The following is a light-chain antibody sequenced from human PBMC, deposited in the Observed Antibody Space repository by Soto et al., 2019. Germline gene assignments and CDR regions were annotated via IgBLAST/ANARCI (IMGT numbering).Light chain of an antibody. V-gene: IGKV4-1*01. CDR1: ESVLSSSDNKNY. CDR3: HQYYGSPLT. Sequence: DIVMTQSPDSLAVSLGERATINCMSSESVLSSSDNKNYLGWYQQRPGLPPKLLIYWASTRESGVPDRFSGSGSAKDFTLTISSLQAEDVAVYYCHQYYGSPLTFGGGTKVEIK. J-gene: IGKJ4*01. CDR2: WAS.